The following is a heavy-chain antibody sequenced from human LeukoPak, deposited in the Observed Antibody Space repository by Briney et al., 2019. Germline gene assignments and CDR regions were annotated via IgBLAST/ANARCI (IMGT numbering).Heavy chain of an antibody. CDR2: TYYRSKWYK. CDR1: GDSVSSNSAT. CDR3: ARGPSYFQH. Sequence: SQTLSLTFAISGDSVSSNSATWNWIRQSPSRGLEWLGRTYYRSKWYKYYAVSVKGRITINPDTSKNQFSLQLNFVTPEDTAVYYCARGPSYFQHWGQGTLVTVSS. J-gene: IGHJ1*01. V-gene: IGHV6-1*01.